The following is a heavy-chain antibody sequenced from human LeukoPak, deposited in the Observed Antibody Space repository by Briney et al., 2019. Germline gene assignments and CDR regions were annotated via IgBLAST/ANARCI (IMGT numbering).Heavy chain of an antibody. CDR2: ISGSGGST. CDR1: GFTFSSYA. V-gene: IGHV3-23*01. Sequence: GGSLRLSCAASGFTFSSYAMSWVRQAPGKGLEWVSAISGSGGSTYYADSVKGRFTISRDNSKNTLYLQMNSLRAEDTAVYYCAKPTRPYYDFWSGYYGDPRYWGQGTLDTVSP. D-gene: IGHD3-3*01. CDR3: AKPTRPYYDFWSGYYGDPRY. J-gene: IGHJ4*02.